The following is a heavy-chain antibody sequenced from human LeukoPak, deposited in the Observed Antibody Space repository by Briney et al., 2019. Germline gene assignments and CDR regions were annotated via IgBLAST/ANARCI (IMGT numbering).Heavy chain of an antibody. CDR2: IRYDGSNK. V-gene: IGHV3-30*02. D-gene: IGHD2-15*01. J-gene: IGHJ4*02. CDR1: GFTFSSYG. CDR3: GKGELEYCSGCCCLGGVGY. Sequence: PGGPLRLSCAASGFTFSSYGMHWVRQAPGKGLEWVAFIRYDGSNKYYADSVKGRFTISRDNSKNTLYLQMNSPSAEDTALYYCGKGELEYCSGCCCLGGVGYWGQGTLVTVSS.